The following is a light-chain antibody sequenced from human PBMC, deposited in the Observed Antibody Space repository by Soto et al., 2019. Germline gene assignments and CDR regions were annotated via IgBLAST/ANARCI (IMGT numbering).Light chain of an antibody. Sequence: QSVLTQPASVSGSPGQSITISCTGTSNDVGGYKYVSWYQQHPGKAPKLIIFEVSNRPSGVSDRFSGSNSGNTASLTISGLQAEDEADYYCTSYSRYRVLVFGGGTKVTVL. CDR2: EVS. CDR1: SNDVGGYKY. CDR3: TSYSRYRVLV. V-gene: IGLV2-14*01. J-gene: IGLJ3*02.